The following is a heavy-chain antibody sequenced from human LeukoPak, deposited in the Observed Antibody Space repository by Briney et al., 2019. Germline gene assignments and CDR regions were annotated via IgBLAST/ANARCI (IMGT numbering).Heavy chain of an antibody. J-gene: IGHJ2*01. D-gene: IGHD2-21*01. V-gene: IGHV1-69*06. CDR2: IIPIFGTA. CDR1: GGTFSSYA. Sequence: SVKVSCKASGGTFSSYAISWVRQAPGQGFEWKGGIIPIFGTANYAQKFQGRVTITADKSTSTAYMELSSLRAEDTAVYYCAPSLGDWSFDLWGRGTLVTVSS. CDR3: APSLGDWSFDL.